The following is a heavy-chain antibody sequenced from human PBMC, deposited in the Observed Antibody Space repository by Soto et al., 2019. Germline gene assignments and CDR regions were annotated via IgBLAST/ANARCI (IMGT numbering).Heavy chain of an antibody. J-gene: IGHJ6*02. CDR3: ASNRYYDILTGYQHYYYYYGMDV. CDR1: GGTFSSYA. D-gene: IGHD3-9*01. CDR2: IIPIFGTA. V-gene: IGHV1-69*13. Sequence: SVKVSCKASGGTFSSYAISWVRQAPGQGLEWMGGIIPIFGTANYAQKFQGRVTITADGSTSTAYMELSSLRSEDTAVYYCASNRYYDILTGYQHYYYYYGMDVWGQGTTVTVSS.